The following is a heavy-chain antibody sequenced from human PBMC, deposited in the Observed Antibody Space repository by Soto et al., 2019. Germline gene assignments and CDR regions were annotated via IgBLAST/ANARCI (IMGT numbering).Heavy chain of an antibody. CDR1: GYSFTSYA. Sequence: QVQLVQSGAEVKKPGASVKVSCKASGYSFTSYATHWVRQAPGQGLECMGWINAANGNTRYSQKFQGRVTITRDTSATTAYMDLSSLTSEDTAVYYFARSGGLDDWGQGTLITVSS. D-gene: IGHD3-10*01. J-gene: IGHJ4*02. CDR2: INAANGNT. CDR3: ARSGGLDD. V-gene: IGHV1-3*01.